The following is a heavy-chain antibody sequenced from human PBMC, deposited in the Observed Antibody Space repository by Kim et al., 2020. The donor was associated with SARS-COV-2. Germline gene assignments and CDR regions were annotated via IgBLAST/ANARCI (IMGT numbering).Heavy chain of an antibody. CDR1: GFTFTSYW. CDR2: IYPGDSDT. Sequence: GESLKISCEGSGFTFTSYWIGWVRQMPGKGLEWMGIIYPGDSDTTYSPSFQGQVTISADKSTSTAYLQWSSLKASDTAMYYCARHRINLVWYYGMDVWGLGTTVTVSS. V-gene: IGHV5-51*01. CDR3: ARHRINLVWYYGMDV. D-gene: IGHD3-16*01. J-gene: IGHJ6*02.